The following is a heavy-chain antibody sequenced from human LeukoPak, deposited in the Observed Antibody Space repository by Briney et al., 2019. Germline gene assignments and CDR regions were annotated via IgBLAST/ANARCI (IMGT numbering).Heavy chain of an antibody. D-gene: IGHD6-13*01. CDR3: ARDSSSWPDLDY. V-gene: IGHV3-30*03. Sequence: PGRSLRLSCAASGFTFSSYGMHWVRQAPGKGLEWVAVTSYDGSIKYYADSVKGRFTISRDNSKNTLYLQMNSLRAEDTAVYYCARDSSSWPDLDYWGQGTLVTVSS. CDR1: GFTFSSYG. CDR2: TSYDGSIK. J-gene: IGHJ4*02.